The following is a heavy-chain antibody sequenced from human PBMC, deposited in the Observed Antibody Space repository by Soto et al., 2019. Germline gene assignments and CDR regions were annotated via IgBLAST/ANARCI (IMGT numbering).Heavy chain of an antibody. Sequence: GSLRLSCAASGFAFNNFVMTWVRQAPGKGLEWVSTISGSGGATYYADSVKGRFTLSRDNSKNTLSLQMNSLRAEDTALYYCAKGTYYYDGSGYSHWGQGALVTVSS. D-gene: IGHD3-22*01. CDR3: AKGTYYYDGSGYSH. J-gene: IGHJ4*02. CDR1: GFAFNNFV. V-gene: IGHV3-23*01. CDR2: ISGSGGAT.